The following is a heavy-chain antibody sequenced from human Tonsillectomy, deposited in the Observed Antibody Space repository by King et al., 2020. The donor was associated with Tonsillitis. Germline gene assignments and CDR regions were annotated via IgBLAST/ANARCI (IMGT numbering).Heavy chain of an antibody. D-gene: IGHD4-23*01. CDR3: ARDRPDCGGNFDGFDY. V-gene: IGHV3-7*03. CDR2: IKQDGSEE. Sequence: VQLVESGGGLVQPGGSPRLSCAVSGFTFSSYWMTWVRQAPGKGLEWVASIKQDGSEEYYVDSVKGRFTISRDNTKKSLFLQMNSLRAEDTAVYYCARDRPDCGGNFDGFDYWGQGTLVTVSS. J-gene: IGHJ4*02. CDR1: GFTFSSYW.